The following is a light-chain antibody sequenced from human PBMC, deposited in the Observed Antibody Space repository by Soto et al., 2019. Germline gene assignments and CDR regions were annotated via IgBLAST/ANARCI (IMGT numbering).Light chain of an antibody. V-gene: IGLV2-14*01. CDR1: SSDVGGYNY. Sequence: QSALTQPASVSGSPGQSITISCTGTSSDVGGYNYVSWYQQHPGKAPKLMIYEVSNRPSGVSNRFSGSKSGNTASLTISGPQGGDEGDYYCSSYTSTSTGVFGGGTNPTV. J-gene: IGLJ3*02. CDR2: EVS. CDR3: SSYTSTSTGV.